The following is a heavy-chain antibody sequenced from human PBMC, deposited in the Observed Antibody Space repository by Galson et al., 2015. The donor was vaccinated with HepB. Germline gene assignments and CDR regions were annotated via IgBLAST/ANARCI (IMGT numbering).Heavy chain of an antibody. CDR3: ARAPPSRHVVVSSRLDY. D-gene: IGHD2-21*01. J-gene: IGHJ4*02. V-gene: IGHV1-46*03. CDR1: GYTFTSYY. Sequence: QSGAEVKKPGESLKISCKASGYTFTSYYMHWVRQAPGQGLEWMGIINPSGGSTSYAQKFQGRVTMTRDTSTSTVYMELSSLRSEDTAVYYCARAPPSRHVVVSSRLDYWGQGTLVTVSS. CDR2: INPSGGST.